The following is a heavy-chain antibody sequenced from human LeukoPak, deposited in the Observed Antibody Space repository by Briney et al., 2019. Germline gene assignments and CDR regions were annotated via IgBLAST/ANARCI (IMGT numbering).Heavy chain of an antibody. Sequence: ASVKVSCKASGYTFTGYYMHWVRQAPGQGLEWMGWINPNSGGTNYAQKFQGRVTMTRDTSISTAYMELSRLRSDDTAVYYCARQGWFGELSIVYWGQGTLVTVSS. CDR2: INPNSGGT. D-gene: IGHD3-10*01. CDR3: ARQGWFGELSIVY. V-gene: IGHV1-2*02. J-gene: IGHJ4*02. CDR1: GYTFTGYY.